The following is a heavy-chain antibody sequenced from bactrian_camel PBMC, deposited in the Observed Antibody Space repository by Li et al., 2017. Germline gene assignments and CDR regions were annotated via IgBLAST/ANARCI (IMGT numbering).Heavy chain of an antibody. CDR3: AADRGAYWLRQSCGLVRYEYNY. D-gene: IGHD1*01. V-gene: IGHV3S53*01. CDR2: VDSDGSI. Sequence: HVQLVESGGGSVQAGGSLRLSCVASGEIHMCYCLAWFRQAPGKEREGIAGVDSDGSISYADSVKGRFTVSRDHAKATLDLEMNNLKAEDTAMYYCAADRGAYWLRQSCGLVRYEYNYWAQGTQVTVS. J-gene: IGHJ4*01. CDR1: GEIHMCYC.